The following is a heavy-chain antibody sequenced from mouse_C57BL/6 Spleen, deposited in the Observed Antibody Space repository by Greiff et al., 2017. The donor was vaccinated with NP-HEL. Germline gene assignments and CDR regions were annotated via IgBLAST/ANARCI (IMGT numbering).Heavy chain of an antibody. CDR1: CYTFTSYW. D-gene: IGHD2-1*01. CDR2: IYPSDSES. CDR3: AREGYLGNYLFAY. Sequence: QVQLQQPGAELARPGSSVKLSCKASCYTFTSYWLDWVKPRPGQGLEWLGNIYPSDSESHFNPKFKDKVTLTVDKSSSTACMQLSSLTSEDSAVYDCAREGYLGNYLFAYWGQGTLVTVSA. V-gene: IGHV1-61*01. J-gene: IGHJ3*01.